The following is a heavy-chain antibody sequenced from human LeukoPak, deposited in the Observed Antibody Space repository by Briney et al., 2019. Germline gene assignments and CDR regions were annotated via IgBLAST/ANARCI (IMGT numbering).Heavy chain of an antibody. V-gene: IGHV1-69*02. CDR3: ERLGLSVPPNGFDI. D-gene: IGHD2-2*01. CDR2: IIPILGIA. J-gene: IGHJ3*02. Sequence: SVNVSCKASGGTFSSYTISWVRQAPGQGLEWMGRIIPILGIANYAQKFQGRVTITSDKSTSTAYMELSSLRSEDTAVYYCERLGLSVPPNGFDIWGQGKMVTVSS. CDR1: GGTFSSYT.